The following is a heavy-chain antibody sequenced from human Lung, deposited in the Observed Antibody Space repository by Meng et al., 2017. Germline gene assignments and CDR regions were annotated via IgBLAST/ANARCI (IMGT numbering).Heavy chain of an antibody. Sequence: QVQLQEPGPGLVKPSQTLSLTGTVSGGSISSSNYYWSWIRQPPGKGLEWSGHIYNSGSTYYHPSLKSRITISVDTSKNQFSLKLSSVTAADTAVYYCARGQKGYFDLWGRGTLVTVSS. CDR3: ARGQKGYFDL. V-gene: IGHV4-30-4*01. J-gene: IGHJ2*01. CDR1: GGSISSSNYY. CDR2: IYNSGST.